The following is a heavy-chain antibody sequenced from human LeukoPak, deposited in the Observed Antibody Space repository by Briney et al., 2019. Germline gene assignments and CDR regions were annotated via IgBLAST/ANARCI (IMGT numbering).Heavy chain of an antibody. CDR3: ARSAGGYVRYDY. CDR1: GFTFSSYS. D-gene: IGHD5-12*01. V-gene: IGHV3-23*01. Sequence: GGSLRLSCAASGFTFSSYSMNWVRQAPGKGLEWVSAISGSGGSTYYADSVKGRFTISRDNSKNTLYLQMNSLRAEDTAVYYCARSAGGYVRYDYWGQGTLVTVSS. J-gene: IGHJ4*02. CDR2: ISGSGGST.